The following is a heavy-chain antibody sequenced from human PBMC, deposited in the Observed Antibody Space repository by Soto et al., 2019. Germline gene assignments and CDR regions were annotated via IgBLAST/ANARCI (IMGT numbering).Heavy chain of an antibody. V-gene: IGHV4-38-2*01. J-gene: IGHJ6*02. Sequence: ISLTCAVSGYSIRSGYFWGWIRQPPGKGLEWIGSMYHSGITYYNLSLKSRVTISVDTSKNQSSLQLSSATAADTVVYYCARSMYSTSAQLYYGMDVWGQGTTVTVSS. D-gene: IGHD6-6*01. CDR1: GYSIRSGYF. CDR3: ARSMYSTSAQLYYGMDV. CDR2: MYHSGIT.